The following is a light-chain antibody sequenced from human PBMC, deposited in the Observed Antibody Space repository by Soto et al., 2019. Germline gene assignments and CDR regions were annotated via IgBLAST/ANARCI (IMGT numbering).Light chain of an antibody. CDR3: QHYETSPYT. V-gene: IGKV3-20*01. CDR2: GAS. CDR1: QSVASSF. Sequence: EIVLTQSPGTLSLSPGERATLSCRASQSVASSFLSWYQHKAGQAPRLLIYGASRRATGIPDRFSGSGSGTGFTHTISRLEPEDFAVYYCQHYETSPYTFGQGTKLEIK. J-gene: IGKJ2*01.